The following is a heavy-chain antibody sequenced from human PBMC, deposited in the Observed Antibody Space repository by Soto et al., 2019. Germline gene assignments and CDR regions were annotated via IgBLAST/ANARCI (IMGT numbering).Heavy chain of an antibody. CDR1: SSSIRGTNYY. V-gene: IGHV4-39*01. D-gene: IGHD1-7*01. CDR2: IHSSGTT. CDR3: ARRTGTRFEY. J-gene: IGHJ4*02. Sequence: QLQLQESGPGRVKPSETLSLTCTVSSSSIRGTNYYWGWIRQPPGKGLEWIGSIHSSGTTSYSPSLKSRVTISVDTSKNQFYLKLSSVTAADTTVYYCARRTGTRFEYWGQGILVTVSS.